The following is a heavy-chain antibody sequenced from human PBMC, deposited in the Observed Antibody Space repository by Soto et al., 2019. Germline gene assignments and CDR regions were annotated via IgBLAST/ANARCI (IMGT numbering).Heavy chain of an antibody. V-gene: IGHV3-48*03. CDR2: ISSSGSTI. CDR3: ARERRRADSSGYYHYGMDV. Sequence: LRLSCAASGFTFSSYEMNWVRQAPGKGLEWVSYISSSGSTIYYADSVKGRFTISRDNAKNSLYLQMNSLRAEDTAVYYCARERRRADSSGYYHYGMDVWGQGTTVTVSS. CDR1: GFTFSSYE. J-gene: IGHJ6*02. D-gene: IGHD3-22*01.